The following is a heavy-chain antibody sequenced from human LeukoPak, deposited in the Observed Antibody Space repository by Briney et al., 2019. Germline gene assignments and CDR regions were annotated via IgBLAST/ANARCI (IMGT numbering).Heavy chain of an antibody. Sequence: PSETLSLTCTVSGGSISSSSYHWCWIRDPPGKGLEGSGRIYYSGSTYYNPSFKSRVTISVDTSKNQFALKLSSVTAADTAVYYCARSLAAIYWGEGALVSVCS. CDR2: IYYSGST. CDR3: ARSLAAIY. D-gene: IGHD2-2*01. J-gene: IGHJ4*02. CDR1: GGSISSSSYH. V-gene: IGHV4-39*01.